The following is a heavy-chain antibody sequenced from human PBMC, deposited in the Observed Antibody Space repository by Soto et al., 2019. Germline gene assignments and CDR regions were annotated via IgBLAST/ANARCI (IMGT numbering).Heavy chain of an antibody. V-gene: IGHV4-39*01. CDR1: GGSISSSSYY. Sequence: SETLSLTCTVSGGSISSSSYYWGWIRQPPGKGLEWIGNVYYGGSTYYNPSLKSRVTISVETSKSQFSLKLSSVTAADTAVYYCAGGDYYHSSGYYFYYYTMDVWGQGTTVP. J-gene: IGHJ6*02. CDR2: VYYGGST. D-gene: IGHD3-22*01. CDR3: AGGDYYHSSGYYFYYYTMDV.